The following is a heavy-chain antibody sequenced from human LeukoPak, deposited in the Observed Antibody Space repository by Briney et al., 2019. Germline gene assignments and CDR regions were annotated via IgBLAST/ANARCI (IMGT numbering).Heavy chain of an antibody. CDR2: ISGSGGST. J-gene: IGHJ5*02. Sequence: GGSLRLSCAASGFTFSSYAMSWVRQAPGKGLEGVSAISGSGGSTYYADSVKGRFTISRDNSKNTLYLQMNSLRAEDTAVYYCARDNGEWRLNWFDHWGQGTLVTVSS. D-gene: IGHD2-8*01. V-gene: IGHV3-23*01. CDR3: ARDNGEWRLNWFDH. CDR1: GFTFSSYA.